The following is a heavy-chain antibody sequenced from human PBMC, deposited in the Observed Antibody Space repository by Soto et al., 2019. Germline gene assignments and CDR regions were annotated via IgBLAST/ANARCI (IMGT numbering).Heavy chain of an antibody. Sequence: QVQLVESGGGVVQPGRSLRISCAATGFSFNFYAMYWVRQAPGKGLEWVAMISNDGSSENYADSVRGRFIISRDNSKKTLFLQMNSLRPEDTATYYCVRDSGANYGTFWYFDRWGRGTLVTVSS. CDR2: ISNDGSSE. D-gene: IGHD5-18*01. CDR1: GFSFNFYA. CDR3: VRDSGANYGTFWYFDR. V-gene: IGHV3-30-3*01. J-gene: IGHJ2*01.